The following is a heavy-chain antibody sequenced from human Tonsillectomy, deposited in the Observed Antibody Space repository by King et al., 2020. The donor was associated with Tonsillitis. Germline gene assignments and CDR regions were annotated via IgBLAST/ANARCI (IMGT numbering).Heavy chain of an antibody. CDR2: IFPGTSET. D-gene: IGHD3-10*02. Sequence: VQLVESGAEVKKAGESLKISCKGSAYSFTIFWIGWVRQMPGKGLEWMGNIFPGTSETRYNPSFQGQVTISADRSSSTAYLQWSSLKASDTAMYYCAIVEGDVGSWGQGTLVSVSS. CDR3: AIVEGDVGS. V-gene: IGHV5-51*01. CDR1: AYSFTIFW. J-gene: IGHJ5*02.